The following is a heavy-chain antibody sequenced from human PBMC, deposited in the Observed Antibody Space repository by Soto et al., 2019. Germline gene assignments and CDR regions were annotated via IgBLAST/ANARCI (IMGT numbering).Heavy chain of an antibody. Sequence: QVQLVESGGGVVQPGRSLRLSCAASGFTFSSYGMHWVRQAPGKGLEWVAVISYDGSNKYYADSVKGRFTISRDNSKNPLYLQMNSLRAEDTDVYYCAKHAYGYPWGQGTLVTVSS. CDR1: GFTFSSYG. CDR3: AKHAYGYP. CDR2: ISYDGSNK. J-gene: IGHJ5*02. V-gene: IGHV3-30*18. D-gene: IGHD4-17*01.